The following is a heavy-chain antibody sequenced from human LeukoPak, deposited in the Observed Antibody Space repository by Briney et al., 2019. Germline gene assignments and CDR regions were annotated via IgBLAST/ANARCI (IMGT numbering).Heavy chain of an antibody. Sequence: TGGYLRLSCAASGFTFSSYAMHWVRQAPGKGLEWVAVISYDGSNKYYTDSVKGRFTISRDNSKNTLYLQMNSLRAEDTAVYYCARGWYYFDYWGQGTLVTVSS. J-gene: IGHJ4*02. CDR2: ISYDGSNK. V-gene: IGHV3-30*04. CDR3: ARGWYYFDY. D-gene: IGHD6-19*01. CDR1: GFTFSSYA.